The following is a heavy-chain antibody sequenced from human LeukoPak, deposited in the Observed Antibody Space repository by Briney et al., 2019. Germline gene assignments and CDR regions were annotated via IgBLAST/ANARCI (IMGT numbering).Heavy chain of an antibody. V-gene: IGHV4-31*03. CDR3: ARSEGLLRRGGSANAFDI. Sequence: SETLSLTCTVSGGSISSGGYYWSWIRQHPGKGLEGIGYIYYSGSTYYNPSLKSRVTISVDTSKNQLSLKLSSVTAADTAVYYCARSEGLLRRGGSANAFDIWGQGTMVTVSS. CDR1: GGSISSGGYY. CDR2: IYYSGST. J-gene: IGHJ3*02. D-gene: IGHD3-16*01.